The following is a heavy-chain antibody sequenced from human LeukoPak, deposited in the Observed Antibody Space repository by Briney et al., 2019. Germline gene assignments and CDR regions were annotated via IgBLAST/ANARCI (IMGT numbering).Heavy chain of an antibody. CDR2: INPAGSET. Sequence: PGGSLRLSCAASGFSFSAYWMTWVRQAPGTGLEWVANINPAGSETYYMDPVKGRFTISRDNAKNLLYLQMNSLRAEDTAVYQCGGFGYVAAVDVWGQGTLVTVSS. J-gene: IGHJ4*02. CDR1: GFSFSAYW. V-gene: IGHV3-7*01. D-gene: IGHD2-15*01. CDR3: GGFGYVAAVDV.